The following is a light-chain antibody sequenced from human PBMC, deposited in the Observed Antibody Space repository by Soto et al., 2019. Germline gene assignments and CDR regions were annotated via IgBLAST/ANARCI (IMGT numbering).Light chain of an antibody. CDR3: QVWDSSSAHVV. J-gene: IGLJ3*02. CDR1: NIGGKS. Sequence: SYELTQPPSVSVAPGQTARITCGGNNIGGKSVHWYQQKPGQAPVLVVNDVSDRPSGIPERFSGSKSGNTATLTISRVEAGDEADYYCQVWDSSSAHVVFGGGTQLTVL. V-gene: IGLV3-21*02. CDR2: DVS.